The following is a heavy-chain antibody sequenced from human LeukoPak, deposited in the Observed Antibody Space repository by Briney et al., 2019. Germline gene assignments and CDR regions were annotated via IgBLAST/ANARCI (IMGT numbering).Heavy chain of an antibody. D-gene: IGHD6-19*01. V-gene: IGHV3-48*02. J-gene: IGHJ4*02. CDR1: GFTFSSYS. CDR3: ARDLEAVAGYFDY. CDR2: ISSGSGTI. Sequence: GGSLRLSCAASGFTFSSYSMNWVRQAPGTGLEWVSFISSGSGTIYYADSVKGRYTISRDNAKNSLFLHMNNLRDEDTAVYYCARDLEAVAGYFDYWGQGTLVTVSS.